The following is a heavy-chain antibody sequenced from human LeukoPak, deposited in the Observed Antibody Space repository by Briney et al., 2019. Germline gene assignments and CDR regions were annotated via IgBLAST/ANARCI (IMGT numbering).Heavy chain of an antibody. V-gene: IGHV4-39*01. J-gene: IGHJ4*02. CDR2: IYYSGST. CDR3: ASIAAAGNE. D-gene: IGHD6-13*01. CDR1: GGSISRSTYY. Sequence: SETLSLTCTVPGGSISRSTYYWGWIRQPPGQGLEWIGSIYYSGSTYYNPSLKGRVTISVDTSMNQFSLKLSSVTAADTAVYYCASIAAAGNEWGQGTLVTVSS.